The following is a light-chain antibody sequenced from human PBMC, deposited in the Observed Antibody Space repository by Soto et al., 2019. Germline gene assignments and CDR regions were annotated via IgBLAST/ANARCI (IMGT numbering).Light chain of an antibody. J-gene: IGLJ3*02. CDR3: SSYASSNVGV. CDR1: SSDVGGYDY. CDR2: EVT. V-gene: IGLV2-8*01. Sequence: QSALTQPPSASGSPGQSVTISCTGTSSDVGGYDYVSWYQQHPGKAPKLIIYEVTQRPSGVPDRFSGSKSGNTASLTVSGLQAEDEADYYCSSYASSNVGVFGGGTQLTVL.